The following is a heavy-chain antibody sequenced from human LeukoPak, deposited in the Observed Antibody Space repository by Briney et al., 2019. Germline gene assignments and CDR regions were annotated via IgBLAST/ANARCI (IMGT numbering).Heavy chain of an antibody. V-gene: IGHV4-39*01. J-gene: IGHJ4*02. Sequence: SETLSLTCTVSGGSISSSSYYWGWIRQPPGKGLEWIGSIYYSGSTYYNPSLKSRVTISVDTSKNQFSLKLSSVTAADTAVYYCARCVPPFWSGRLFPPYYFDYWGQGTLVTVSS. CDR2: IYYSGST. D-gene: IGHD3-3*01. CDR1: GGSISSSSYY. CDR3: ARCVPPFWSGRLFPPYYFDY.